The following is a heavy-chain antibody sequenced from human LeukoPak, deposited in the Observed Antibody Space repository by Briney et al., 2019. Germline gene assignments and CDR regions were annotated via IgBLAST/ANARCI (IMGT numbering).Heavy chain of an antibody. CDR2: IHYSGST. CDR1: GGSISNYY. CDR3: ARVSPIAVAGSSYYYAMDV. Sequence: SETLSLTCTVSGGSISNYYWSWLRQPPGKGLEWIGYIHYSGSTNYYPSLKSRVTISVDKSKNQFSLKLSSVTAADTAVYYCARVSPIAVAGSSYYYAMDVWGQGTTVTVSS. J-gene: IGHJ6*02. D-gene: IGHD6-19*01. V-gene: IGHV4-59*08.